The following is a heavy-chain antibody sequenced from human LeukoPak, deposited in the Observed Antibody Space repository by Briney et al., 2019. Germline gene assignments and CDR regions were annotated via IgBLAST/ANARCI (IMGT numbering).Heavy chain of an antibody. J-gene: IGHJ4*02. Sequence: PGGSLRLSCAASGLTFRSYAMTWVRQAPGKGLEWVSTISSSGGTTHYADSVKGRFTISRDNSKNTLYLQMNSLRAEDTAVYYCANAPVYSSSWYGFYYWGQGTQVTVSS. V-gene: IGHV3-23*01. CDR2: ISSSGGTT. CDR1: GLTFRSYA. CDR3: ANAPVYSSSWYGFYY. D-gene: IGHD6-13*01.